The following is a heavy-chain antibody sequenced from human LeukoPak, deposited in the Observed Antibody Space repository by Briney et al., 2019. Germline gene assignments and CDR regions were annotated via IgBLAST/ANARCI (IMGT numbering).Heavy chain of an antibody. CDR1: GGSLSDYY. Sequence: PSETLSLTCTVSGGSLSDYYWTWVRQPPGKGLEWIGYIYYSGSTNYNPSLKSRVTISVDTSKNQFSLKLSSVTAADTAVYYCARGGGLPKNYYGSSGYYRSFDYWGQGTLVTVSS. CDR3: ARGGGLPKNYYGSSGYYRSFDY. D-gene: IGHD3-22*01. J-gene: IGHJ4*02. CDR2: IYYSGST. V-gene: IGHV4-59*01.